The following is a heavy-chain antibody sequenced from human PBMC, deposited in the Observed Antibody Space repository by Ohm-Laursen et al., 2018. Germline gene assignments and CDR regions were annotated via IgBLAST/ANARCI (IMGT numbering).Heavy chain of an antibody. CDR2: IHPGSSDT. J-gene: IGHJ5*02. D-gene: IGHD4-17*01. CDR1: GYTFTSYD. V-gene: IGHV1-46*01. CDR3: AVDDYAPS. Sequence: GPVKVSCKASGYTFTSYDINWVRQAPGHGLEWMGIIHPGSSDTSYAQKFQGRVTMTRDTSTSTVYMELSNLRSEDTAVYYCAVDDYAPSWGQGTLVTVSS.